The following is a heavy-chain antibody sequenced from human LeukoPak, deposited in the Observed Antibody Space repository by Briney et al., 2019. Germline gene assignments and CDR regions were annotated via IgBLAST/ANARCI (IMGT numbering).Heavy chain of an antibody. J-gene: IGHJ1*01. D-gene: IGHD6-19*01. CDR3: ARLAAVPG. CDR2: THPNSGGT. V-gene: IGHV1-2*02. CDR1: GYTFTDYY. Sequence: GASVKVSCKASGYTFTDYYLHWVRQAPGQGLEWMGWTHPNSGGTNYAQKFQGRVAMTRDTSISTAYMELSSLRSDDTAVYYCARLAAVPGWGQGTLVTVSS.